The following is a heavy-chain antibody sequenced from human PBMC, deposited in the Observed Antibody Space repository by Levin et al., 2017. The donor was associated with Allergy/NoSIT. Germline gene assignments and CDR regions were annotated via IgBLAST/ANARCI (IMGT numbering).Heavy chain of an antibody. CDR3: ARRGTRDYYYYMDV. D-gene: IGHD1-1*01. CDR2: IYPGDSDT. V-gene: IGHV5-51*01. CDR1: GYSFTSYW. J-gene: IGHJ6*03. Sequence: GGSPRLSCQGSGYSFTSYWIGWVRQMPGKGLEWMGIIYPGDSDTRYSPSFQGQVTISADKSISTAYLQWSSLKASDTAIYYCARRGTRDYYYYMDVWGKGTTVTVSS.